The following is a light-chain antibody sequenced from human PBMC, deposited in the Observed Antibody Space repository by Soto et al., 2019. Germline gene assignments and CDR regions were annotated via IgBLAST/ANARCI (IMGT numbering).Light chain of an antibody. V-gene: IGLV2-14*01. Sequence: QSALTQPASVSGSPGQSITISCTGTSSDVGGYNYVSWYQQHPGKAPKLMIYEVSNRPSGVSNRFSGSKSGNTASLPISGLHAEDEADYYCSSYTSSSTRVVFGGGTKLTVL. J-gene: IGLJ2*01. CDR2: EVS. CDR3: SSYTSSSTRVV. CDR1: SSDVGGYNY.